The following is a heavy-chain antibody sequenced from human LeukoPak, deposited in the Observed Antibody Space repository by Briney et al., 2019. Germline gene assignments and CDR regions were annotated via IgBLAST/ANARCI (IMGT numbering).Heavy chain of an antibody. CDR3: ARDYFTSYYYYGMDV. CDR1: GGSISNYY. J-gene: IGHJ6*02. V-gene: IGHV4-59*01. CDR2: INYSGNT. D-gene: IGHD2/OR15-2a*01. Sequence: PSETLSLTCAVSGGSISNYYLNWIRQPPGKGLEWIGCINYSGNTNYNPSLKSRVTISIDTSKNQFSLKLSSVTAADTAVYYCARDYFTSYYYYGMDVWGQGTTVTVSS.